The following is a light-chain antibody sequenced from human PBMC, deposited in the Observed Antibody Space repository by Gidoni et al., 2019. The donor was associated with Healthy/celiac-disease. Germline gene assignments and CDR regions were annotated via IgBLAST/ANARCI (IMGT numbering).Light chain of an antibody. CDR1: SSDVGSYNL. J-gene: IGLJ3*02. CDR2: EGS. Sequence: QSALTQPASVSGSPGPSITISCTGTSSDVGSYNLVSWYQQHPGKAPKLMIYEGSKRPSGVSNRFSGSKSGNTASLTISGLQAEDEADYYCCSYAGSNTPWVFGGGTKLTVL. V-gene: IGLV2-23*01. CDR3: CSYAGSNTPWV.